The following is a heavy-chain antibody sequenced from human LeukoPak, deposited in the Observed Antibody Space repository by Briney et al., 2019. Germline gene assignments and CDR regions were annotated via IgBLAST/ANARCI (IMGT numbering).Heavy chain of an antibody. Sequence: PGGSLRLSCAASGVTFSNYDMNWVRQAPGKGLEWVSSISTSSRYIYYKDSVRGRFTISRDDAKNSLYLEMNSLRAEDTAVYYCARADCSSSTCYLRRSWFDPGGQGTLVTVSS. CDR1: GVTFSNYD. CDR3: ARADCSSSTCYLRRSWFDP. D-gene: IGHD2-2*01. CDR2: ISTSSRYI. V-gene: IGHV3-21*01. J-gene: IGHJ5*02.